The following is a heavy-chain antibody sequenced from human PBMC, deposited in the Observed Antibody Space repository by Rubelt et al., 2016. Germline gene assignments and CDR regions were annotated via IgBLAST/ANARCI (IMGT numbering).Heavy chain of an antibody. V-gene: IGHV3-23*01. D-gene: IGHD1-1*01. J-gene: IGHJ4*02. CDR3: AKETKGATGTAGSYFDY. Sequence: GRFTISRDNSKNTLYLQMNSPRAEDTAVYYCAKETKGATGTAGSYFDYWGQGTLVTVSS.